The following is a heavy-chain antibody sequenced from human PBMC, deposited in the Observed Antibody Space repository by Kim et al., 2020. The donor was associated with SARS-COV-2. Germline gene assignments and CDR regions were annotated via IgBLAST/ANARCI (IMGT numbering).Heavy chain of an antibody. V-gene: IGHV1-18*01. Sequence: AAVKVSCKASGYTFTNYGVSWVRQAPGQGLEWMGWSNVYSGDTNYAQNFQGRVTMTTDTSTDTAYMDLRNLRSDDTAVYYCPRDALYGSSGYFGFWGQGT. CDR2: SNVYSGDT. D-gene: IGHD3-22*01. CDR1: GYTFTNYG. CDR3: PRDALYGSSGYFGF. J-gene: IGHJ4*02.